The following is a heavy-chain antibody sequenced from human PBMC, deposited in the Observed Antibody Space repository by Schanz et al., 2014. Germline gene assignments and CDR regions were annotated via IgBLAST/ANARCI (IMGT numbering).Heavy chain of an antibody. J-gene: IGHJ3*02. CDR2: INAHTGNT. CDR1: GYIFGSHG. D-gene: IGHD3-10*01. CDR3: ARVHIATYHYNSPGAFDI. Sequence: QLMQSGSEVRKPGASVKVSCKASGYIFGSHGMTWVRQAPGQGPELMGWINAHTGNTQYAQKFQVRVTMTRDTVTTTVHLELTRLRTDDTAIYYCARVHIATYHYNSPGAFDIWGQGTRVTVSS. V-gene: IGHV1-18*01.